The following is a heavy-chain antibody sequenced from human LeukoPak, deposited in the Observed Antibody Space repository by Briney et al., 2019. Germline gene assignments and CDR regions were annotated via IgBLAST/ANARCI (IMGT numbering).Heavy chain of an antibody. J-gene: IGHJ3*02. D-gene: IGHD3-22*01. V-gene: IGHV1-46*01. CDR1: GYTFTSYY. CDR2: INPSGGST. Sequence: VASVEVSCKASGYTFTSYYMHWVRQAPGQGLEWMGIINPSGGSTSYAQKFQGRVTMTRDTSTSTVYMELSSLRSEDTAVYYCARGSPSNYYDSSGYPHDAFDIWGQGTMVTVSS. CDR3: ARGSPSNYYDSSGYPHDAFDI.